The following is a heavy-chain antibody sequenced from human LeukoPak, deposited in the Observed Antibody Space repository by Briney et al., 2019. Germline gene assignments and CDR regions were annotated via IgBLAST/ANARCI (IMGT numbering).Heavy chain of an antibody. Sequence: GGSLRLSCAASGFTFSSYAMSWVRQAPGKGREWVSAISGSGGRTYYADSVKGRFTISRDNSRNTLYLQMNSLRADDTAVYYCVATVTILDYWGQGTLVTVSS. J-gene: IGHJ4*02. CDR2: ISGSGGRT. D-gene: IGHD4-17*01. V-gene: IGHV3-23*01. CDR3: VATVTILDY. CDR1: GFTFSSYA.